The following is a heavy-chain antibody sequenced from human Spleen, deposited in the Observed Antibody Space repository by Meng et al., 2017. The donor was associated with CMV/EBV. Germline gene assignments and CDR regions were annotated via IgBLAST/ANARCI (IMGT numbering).Heavy chain of an antibody. D-gene: IGHD4-17*01. Sequence: GSLRLSCTVSGGSISSGDYYWTWIRQPPGKGLEWIGSIYYGGNTYYNPSRKSRVTISVDTSKNQFSLKLSSVTAADTAVYYCARQTPHDYGDYVFDYWGQGTLVTVSS. CDR1: GGSISSGDYY. J-gene: IGHJ4*02. V-gene: IGHV4-39*07. CDR3: ARQTPHDYGDYVFDY. CDR2: IYYGGNT.